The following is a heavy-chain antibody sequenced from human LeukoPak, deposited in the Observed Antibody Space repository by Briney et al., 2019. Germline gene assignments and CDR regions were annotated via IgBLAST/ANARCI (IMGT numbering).Heavy chain of an antibody. CDR2: INPNSGGT. CDR1: VYTFTGYY. V-gene: IGHV1-2*02. J-gene: IGHJ5*02. CDR3: ARGGGYCSSTSCYFAWFDP. Sequence: ASVKVSCKASVYTFTGYYMHWVRQAPGQGLEWMGWINPNSGGTNYAQKFQGRVTMTRDTSISTAYMELSRLRSDDTAVYYCARGGGYCSSTSCYFAWFDPWGQGTLVTVSS. D-gene: IGHD2-2*01.